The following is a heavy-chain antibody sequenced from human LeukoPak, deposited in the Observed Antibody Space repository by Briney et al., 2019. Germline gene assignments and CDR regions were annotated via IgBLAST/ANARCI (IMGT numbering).Heavy chain of an antibody. V-gene: IGHV1-8*01. Sequence: ASVKVSCKASGYTFTSYDINWVRQATGQGLEWMGWMNPNSGNTGYAQKFQGRVTMTEDTSTDTAYMELSSLRSEDTAVYYCATDRWVGDFWSGYRIYFDYWGQGTLVTVSS. CDR1: GYTFTSYD. CDR3: ATDRWVGDFWSGYRIYFDY. CDR2: MNPNSGNT. D-gene: IGHD3-3*01. J-gene: IGHJ4*02.